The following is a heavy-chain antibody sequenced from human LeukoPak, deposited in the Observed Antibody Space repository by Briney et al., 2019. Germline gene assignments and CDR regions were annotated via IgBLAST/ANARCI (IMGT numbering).Heavy chain of an antibody. J-gene: IGHJ4*02. D-gene: IGHD6-19*01. CDR2: IYHNGGT. CDR1: GGSISGYY. CDR3: ARHLRAVAGGRYFDY. Sequence: ASETLSLTCTVSGGSISGYYWSWIRQPPGKGLEWLGYIYHNGGTNYNPSLQSRLTISIDTSKNQFSLKLSSVTAADTAVYYCARHLRAVAGGRYFDYWGQGTQVTVSS. V-gene: IGHV4-59*08.